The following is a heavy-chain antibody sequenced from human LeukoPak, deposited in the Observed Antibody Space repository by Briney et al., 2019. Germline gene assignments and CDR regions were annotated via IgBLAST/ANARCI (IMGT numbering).Heavy chain of an antibody. J-gene: IGHJ4*02. CDR1: GFSVGHNY. Sequence: GGSLRLSCAVSGFSVGHNYMSWVRQAPGKGPEWVSTIYSGGDTFYADSVKGRFIFSRDNSKNTLYLQMNSLRAEDTAVYYCARQYKNNYFGYWGQGTLVTVSS. CDR2: IYSGGDT. CDR3: ARQYKNNYFGY. V-gene: IGHV3-66*04. D-gene: IGHD1-1*01.